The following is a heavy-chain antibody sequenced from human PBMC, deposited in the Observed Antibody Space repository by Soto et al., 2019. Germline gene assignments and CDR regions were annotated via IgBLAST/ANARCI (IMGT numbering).Heavy chain of an antibody. V-gene: IGHV3-30*18. CDR1: GFTFSDYA. J-gene: IGHJ4*02. CDR3: AKGGRHWMVTSDFHS. Sequence: VQLVESGGGVVQPGRSLRLSCAASGFTFSDYAMHWVRQAPGKGLEWVAVVSHDGRNTHYAESVKGRFTISRDRSKNTVSLEMTSLRAEDTSIYYCAKGGRHWMVTSDFHSWGQGALVPVSS. CDR2: VSHDGRNT. D-gene: IGHD2-2*03.